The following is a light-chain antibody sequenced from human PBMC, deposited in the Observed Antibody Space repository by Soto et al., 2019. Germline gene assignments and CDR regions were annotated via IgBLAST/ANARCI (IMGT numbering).Light chain of an antibody. CDR1: SGSVSTRYY. CDR2: STN. J-gene: IGLJ2*01. Sequence: QTVVTQEPSFSVSPGGTVTLTCGLSSGSVSTRYYPSWYQQTPGQAPRTLIYSTNTRSSGVPDRFSGSTLGNKAALTITGAQADDESDYYCVLHMGSGISLFGGGTKLTVL. V-gene: IGLV8-61*01. CDR3: VLHMGSGISL.